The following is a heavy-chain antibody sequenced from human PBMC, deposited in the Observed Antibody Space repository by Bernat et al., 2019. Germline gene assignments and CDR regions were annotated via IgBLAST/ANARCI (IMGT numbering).Heavy chain of an antibody. Sequence: QLQLQESGPGLVKPSETLSLTCTVSGGSISSSSYYWGWFRQPPGKGLEWIGSIYYSGSTYYNPSLKSRVTISLDTSKNQFSLKLSSVTAADTAVYYCARQSGIAVLFDYWGQGTLVTVSS. D-gene: IGHD6-19*01. J-gene: IGHJ4*02. CDR1: GGSISSSSYY. CDR2: IYYSGST. V-gene: IGHV4-39*01. CDR3: ARQSGIAVLFDY.